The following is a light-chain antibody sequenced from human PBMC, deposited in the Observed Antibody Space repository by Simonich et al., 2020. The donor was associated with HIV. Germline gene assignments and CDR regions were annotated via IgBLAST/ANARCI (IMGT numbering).Light chain of an antibody. J-gene: IGKJ1*01. CDR3: QQYNSYPWT. V-gene: IGKV1-5*03. CDR1: QGISSW. CDR2: KAS. Sequence: DIQMTQSPSSVSASVGDRVTITCRASQGISSWLAWYQQKPGKAPNLLIYKASSLESGVPSRFSGSGSGTEFTLTISSLQPDDFATYYCQQYNSYPWTFGQGTKVEIK.